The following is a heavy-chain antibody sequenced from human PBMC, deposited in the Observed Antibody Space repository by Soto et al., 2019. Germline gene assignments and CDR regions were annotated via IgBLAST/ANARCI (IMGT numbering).Heavy chain of an antibody. D-gene: IGHD1-1*01. J-gene: IGHJ4*02. CDR2: INGGGDST. Sequence: WVSLRLSWAASGFTFSSYAMSWVRQAPGKGLEWVSGINGGGDSTYFADSVRGRFTISRDNSKNTLFLQMNSLRAEDTAVYYCARGWTFDLWGQGTLVTVSS. V-gene: IGHV3-23*01. CDR3: ARGWTFDL. CDR1: GFTFSSYA.